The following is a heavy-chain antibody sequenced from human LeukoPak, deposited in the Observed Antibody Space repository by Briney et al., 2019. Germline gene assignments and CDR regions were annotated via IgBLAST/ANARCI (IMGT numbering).Heavy chain of an antibody. J-gene: IGHJ4*02. V-gene: IGHV4-34*01. Sequence: SETLSLTCAVYGGSFSGYCWSWIRQPPGKGLEWIGEINHSGSTNYNPSLKSRVTISVDTSKNQFSLKLSSVTAADTAVYYCARGRSSGWYSRSVRFDYWGQGTLVTVSS. D-gene: IGHD6-19*01. CDR3: ARGRSSGWYSRSVRFDY. CDR2: INHSGST. CDR1: GGSFSGYC.